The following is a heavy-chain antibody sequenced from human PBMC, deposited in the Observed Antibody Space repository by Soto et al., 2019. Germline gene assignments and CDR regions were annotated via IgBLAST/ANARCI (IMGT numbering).Heavy chain of an antibody. J-gene: IGHJ4*02. Sequence: TLSCAASGFTFSRYWMHWVRQAPGKGLVWVSRINSDGSSTSYADSVKGRFTISRDNAKNTLYLQMNSLRAEDTAVYYCARVGVWGSYRYVFDYWGQGTLVTVSS. CDR3: ARVGVWGSYRYVFDY. CDR1: GFTFSRYW. D-gene: IGHD3-16*02. V-gene: IGHV3-74*01. CDR2: INSDGSST.